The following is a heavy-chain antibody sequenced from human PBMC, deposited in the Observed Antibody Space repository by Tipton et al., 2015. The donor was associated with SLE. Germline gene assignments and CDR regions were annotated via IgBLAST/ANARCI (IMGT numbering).Heavy chain of an antibody. D-gene: IGHD3-22*01. CDR3: ARDRTYYDSDGYPRPNAFDI. Sequence: TLSLTCTVSGASVSGAGFYWTWIRQRPGQDLEWIGHIYQTGATYYNPSLKSRVSMALDPSKNQFSLRLSSVTAADTAVYFCARDRTYYDSDGYPRPNAFDIWGQGTMVTVSS. V-gene: IGHV4-31*03. J-gene: IGHJ3*02. CDR1: GASVSGAGFY. CDR2: IYQTGAT.